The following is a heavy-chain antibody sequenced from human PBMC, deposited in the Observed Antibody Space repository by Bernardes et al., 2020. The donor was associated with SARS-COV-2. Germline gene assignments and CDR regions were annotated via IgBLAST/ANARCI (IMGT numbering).Heavy chain of an antibody. CDR1: GYTFHKYG. J-gene: IGHJ4*02. D-gene: IGHD3-22*01. V-gene: IGHV1-18*04. CDR2: ISPYDGKT. Sequence: ASVKVSCKASGYTFHKYGINWVRQAPGQGLEWMGWISPYDGKTVHAQTLQGRVTMTIDTSTNTAYMDLRSLRSDDTAVYYCVRAYYYDSSDQEDYWGQGTPVTVSS. CDR3: VRAYYYDSSDQEDY.